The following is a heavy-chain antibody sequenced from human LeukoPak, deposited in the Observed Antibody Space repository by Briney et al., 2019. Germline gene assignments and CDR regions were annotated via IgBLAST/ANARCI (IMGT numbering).Heavy chain of an antibody. J-gene: IGHJ4*02. CDR3: ARHKRNFDY. V-gene: IGHV4-59*08. Sequence: SETLSLTCAVYGGSISSYYWSWIRQPPGKGLEWIGDIYYSGSTNYNPSLKSRVTISVDTSKNQFSLKLSSVTAADTAVYYCARHKRNFDYWGQGTLVTVSS. CDR2: IYYSGST. CDR1: GGSISSYY.